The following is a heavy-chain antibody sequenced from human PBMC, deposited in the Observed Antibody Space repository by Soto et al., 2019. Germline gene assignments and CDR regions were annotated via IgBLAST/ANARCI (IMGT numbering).Heavy chain of an antibody. CDR2: MNPNSGNT. CDR1: GYTFTSYD. J-gene: IGHJ4*02. CDR3: AREGYDFWSGYWVY. V-gene: IGHV1-8*01. Sequence: ASVKVSCKASGYTFTSYDINWVRQATGQGLEWMGWMNPNSGNTGYAQKFQGRVTMTRNTSISTAYMELSSLRSEVTAVYYCAREGYDFWSGYWVYWGQGTLVTVSS. D-gene: IGHD3-3*01.